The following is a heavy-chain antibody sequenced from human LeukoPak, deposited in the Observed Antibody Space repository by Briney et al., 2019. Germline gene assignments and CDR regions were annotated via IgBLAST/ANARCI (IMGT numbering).Heavy chain of an antibody. J-gene: IGHJ4*02. D-gene: IGHD3/OR15-3a*01. CDR1: GGSISSYY. CDR3: ARGWTWGLASDY. Sequence: SETLSLTCTVSGGSISSYYWSWIRQPPGKGLEWIGYIYYSGSTNYNPSLKSRVTISVDTSKNQFSLKLSSVTAADTAVYYCARGWTWGLASDYWGQGTLVTVSS. CDR2: IYYSGST. V-gene: IGHV4-59*12.